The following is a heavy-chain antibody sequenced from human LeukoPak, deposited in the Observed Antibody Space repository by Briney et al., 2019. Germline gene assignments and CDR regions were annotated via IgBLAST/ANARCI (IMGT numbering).Heavy chain of an antibody. CDR3: ARGPYGEHYYYYYYMDV. CDR1: GGTFSSYA. V-gene: IGHV1-69*06. Sequence: ASVKVSCKASGGTFSSYAISWVRQAPGQGLEWMGGIIPIFGTANYAQKFQGRVTITADKSTSTAYMELSSLRSEDTAVYYCARGPYGEHYYYYYYMDVWGKGTTVTVSS. D-gene: IGHD4-17*01. CDR2: IIPIFGTA. J-gene: IGHJ6*03.